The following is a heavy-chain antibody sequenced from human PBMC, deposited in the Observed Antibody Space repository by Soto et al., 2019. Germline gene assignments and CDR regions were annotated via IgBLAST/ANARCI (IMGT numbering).Heavy chain of an antibody. J-gene: IGHJ3*02. CDR2: ISSSSSYI. Sequence: GGSLGLSCAASGFTFSSYSMNWVRQAPGKGLEWVSSISSSSSYIYYADSVKGRFTISRDNAKNSLYLQMNSLRAEDTAVYYCAREYYYDSSGYPLRAFDIWGQGTMVTVSS. V-gene: IGHV3-21*01. D-gene: IGHD3-22*01. CDR1: GFTFSSYS. CDR3: AREYYYDSSGYPLRAFDI.